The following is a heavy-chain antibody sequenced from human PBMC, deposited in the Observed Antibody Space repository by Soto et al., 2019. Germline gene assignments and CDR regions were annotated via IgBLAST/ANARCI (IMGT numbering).Heavy chain of an antibody. CDR2: INHEGSNT. Sequence: PGGSLRLSCAASGFIFSDFWMHWVRQVPGEGLVWVSRINHEGSNTNYADFVRGRFTISRDNSKNMLYLQMNSLRAEDAAVYYCARDEDRTYYHYGMDVWGQGTTVTVSS. J-gene: IGHJ6*02. D-gene: IGHD3-16*01. V-gene: IGHV3-74*01. CDR3: ARDEDRTYYHYGMDV. CDR1: GFIFSDFW.